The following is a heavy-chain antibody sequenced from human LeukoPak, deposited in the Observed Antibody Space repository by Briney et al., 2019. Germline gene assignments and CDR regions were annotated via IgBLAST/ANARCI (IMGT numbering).Heavy chain of an antibody. Sequence: PGGCLRLSCAASGFTVSSNYMSWVRQAPGKGLEWVSVIYSGGSTYYADSVKGRFTISRHNSKNTPYLQMNSLRAEDTAVYDCARGGYWTNGVCYRGGTYYFDYWGQGTLVTVSS. CDR3: ARGGYWTNGVCYRGGTYYFDY. D-gene: IGHD2-8*01. CDR1: GFTVSSNY. CDR2: IYSGGST. V-gene: IGHV3-53*04. J-gene: IGHJ4*02.